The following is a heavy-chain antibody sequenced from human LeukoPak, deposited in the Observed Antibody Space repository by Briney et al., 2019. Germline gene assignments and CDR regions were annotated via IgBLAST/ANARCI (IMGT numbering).Heavy chain of an antibody. D-gene: IGHD6-13*01. CDR1: GYTFTGYY. CDR3: ARDLRSGTYYYYYYGMDV. CDR2: INPNSGGT. Sequence: ASVKVSCKASGYTFTGYYMHRVRQAPGQGLEWMGWINPNSGGTNYAQKFQGRVTMTRDTSISTAYMELSRLRSDDTAVYYCARDLRSGTYYYYYYGMDVWGQGTTVTVSS. J-gene: IGHJ6*02. V-gene: IGHV1-2*02.